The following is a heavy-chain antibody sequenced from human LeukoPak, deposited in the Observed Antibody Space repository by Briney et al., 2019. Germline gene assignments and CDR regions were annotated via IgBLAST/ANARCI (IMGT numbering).Heavy chain of an antibody. CDR3: ARTTSFTASGYDY. CDR1: GYTFTNYH. Sequence: ASVTVSCKASGYTFTNYHINWVRQATGQGLEWMGWMNPNNGDSGYAQKFQGRVTITRDTSISTSYKELRSLRSDDTAVYFCARTTSFTASGYDYWGQGTLVTVSS. V-gene: IGHV1-8*03. D-gene: IGHD6-25*01. CDR2: MNPNNGDS. J-gene: IGHJ4*02.